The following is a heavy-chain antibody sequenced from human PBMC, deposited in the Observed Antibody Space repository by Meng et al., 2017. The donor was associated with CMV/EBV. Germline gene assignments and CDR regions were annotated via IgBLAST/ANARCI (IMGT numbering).Heavy chain of an antibody. J-gene: IGHJ4*02. V-gene: IGHV3-73*01. CDR3: TRIDGVGDPC. D-gene: IGHD3-10*01. Sequence: GESLKISCAASGFTFSGSAMHWVRQASGKGLEWVGRIRSKANSYATAYAASVKGRFTISRDDSKNTAYLQMNSLKTEDTAVYYCTRIDGVGDPCWGQGTLVTVSS. CDR2: IRSKANSYAT. CDR1: GFTFSGSA.